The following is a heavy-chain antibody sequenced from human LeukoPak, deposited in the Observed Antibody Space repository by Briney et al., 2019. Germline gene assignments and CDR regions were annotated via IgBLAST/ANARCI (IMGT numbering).Heavy chain of an antibody. CDR2: ISSNGGST. J-gene: IGHJ4*02. V-gene: IGHV3-64*01. CDR1: GFTFSSYA. CDR3: AKAGLSFWVQLAFYFDY. D-gene: IGHD5-18*01. Sequence: GGSLRLSCAASGFTFSSYAMHWVRQAPGKGLEYVSAISSNGGSTYYANSVKGRFTISRDNSKNTLYLQMGSLRAEDMAVYYCAKAGLSFWVQLAFYFDYWGQGTLVTVSS.